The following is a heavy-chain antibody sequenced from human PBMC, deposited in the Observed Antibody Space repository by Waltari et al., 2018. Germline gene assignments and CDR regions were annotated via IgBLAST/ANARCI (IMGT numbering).Heavy chain of an antibody. V-gene: IGHV4-39*01. D-gene: IGHD6-19*01. CDR2: IYYSGMT. CDR1: GGSISSSSYY. J-gene: IGHJ4*02. CDR3: ATASEYSSGWDFDY. Sequence: QLQLQESGPGLVTPSETLSLTCTVSGGSISSSSYYWGWIRQPPGKGLEWVGSIYYSGMTVYNPSLKSRVTMAVDTSKNQVSMKVSSVTAADTAVYYCATASEYSSGWDFDYWGQGTLVTVSS.